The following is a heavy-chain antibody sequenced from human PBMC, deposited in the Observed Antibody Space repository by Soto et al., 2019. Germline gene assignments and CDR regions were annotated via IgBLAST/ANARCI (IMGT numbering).Heavy chain of an antibody. CDR2: IIPILGIA. CDR1: GGTFSSYT. Sequence: GASVKVSCKASGGTFSSYTISWVRQAPGQGLEWMGRIIPILGIANYAQKFQGRVTITADKSTSTAYMELSSLRSEDTAVYYCARNTGVVVPAAKGNYYYYYMDVWGKGTTVTVSS. V-gene: IGHV1-69*02. J-gene: IGHJ6*03. CDR3: ARNTGVVVPAAKGNYYYYYMDV. D-gene: IGHD2-2*01.